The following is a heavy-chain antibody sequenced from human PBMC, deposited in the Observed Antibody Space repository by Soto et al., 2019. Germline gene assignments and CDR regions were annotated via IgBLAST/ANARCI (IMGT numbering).Heavy chain of an antibody. Sequence: QVQLQESGPGLVKPSETLSLTCTVSSGSITSYYWTWVRQPPGKGLEWIGYIYYSGSTNYNPSLKSRVTISIDTPKSQVSLKLSSVTAADPGVYYCVGSMAVTVTWGQGTLVTVSS. J-gene: IGHJ5*02. CDR3: VGSMAVTVT. CDR2: IYYSGST. CDR1: SGSITSYY. D-gene: IGHD6-19*01. V-gene: IGHV4-59*03.